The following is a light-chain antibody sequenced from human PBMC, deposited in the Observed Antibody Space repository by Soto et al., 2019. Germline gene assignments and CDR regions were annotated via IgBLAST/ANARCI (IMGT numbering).Light chain of an antibody. CDR3: QQYNNWPPWT. V-gene: IGKV3-15*01. CDR2: GAY. Sequence: EIVMTQYPATLSVSPGERATLSCRASQSVSSNLAWYQQKPGQAPRLLIYGAYTRATGIPAMFSGSGSGTEFTLTISSLQSEDFAVYYCQQYNNWPPWTFGQGNKVEIK. J-gene: IGKJ1*01. CDR1: QSVSSN.